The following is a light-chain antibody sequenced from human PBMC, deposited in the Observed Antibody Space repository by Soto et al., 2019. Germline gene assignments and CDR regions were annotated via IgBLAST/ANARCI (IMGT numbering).Light chain of an antibody. CDR1: GSNIGSNH. CDR3: AAWDDSLSVVV. CDR2: TNN. J-gene: IGLJ2*01. V-gene: IGLV1-47*01. Sequence: VLTQPPSASGTPGQKVTISCSGSGSNIGSNHVYWYQQIPGAAPKLLIYTNNQRPSGVPDRFSGSKSGTSASLAISGLRSEDEADYYCAAWDDSLSVVVFGGGTKLTVL.